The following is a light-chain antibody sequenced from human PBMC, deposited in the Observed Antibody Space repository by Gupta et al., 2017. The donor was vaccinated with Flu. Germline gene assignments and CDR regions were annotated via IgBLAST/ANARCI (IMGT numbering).Light chain of an antibody. J-gene: IGKJ1*01. Sequence: PGQRATLYCRPSQTVSSSYLAWHQQKPGQPPRLLIYGASNRATGIPIRFGGRGSGTDFTITISTREPEDPAVYHCNQWLSYPGFGEGTKVEIK. CDR3: NQWLSYPG. V-gene: IGKV3-20*01. CDR2: GAS. CDR1: QTVSSSY.